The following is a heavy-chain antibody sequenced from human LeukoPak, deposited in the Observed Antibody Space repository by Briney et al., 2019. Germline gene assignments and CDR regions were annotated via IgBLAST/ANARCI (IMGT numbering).Heavy chain of an antibody. V-gene: IGHV3-48*01. CDR3: AREIPGRIAADC. CDR2: IGGRGDGI. CDR1: GFTFSDYS. Sequence: GSLRLSCAASGFTFSDYSMKWVRQAPGKGLEWISYIGGRGDGISYADSVKGRFIVSRDNAKNSLFLQMNRLRGEDTAIYFCAREIPGRIAADCWGQGTLVTVSS. D-gene: IGHD2-15*01. J-gene: IGHJ4*02.